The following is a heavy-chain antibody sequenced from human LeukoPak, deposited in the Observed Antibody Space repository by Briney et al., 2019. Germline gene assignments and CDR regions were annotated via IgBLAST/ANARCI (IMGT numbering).Heavy chain of an antibody. V-gene: IGHV4-39*01. CDR1: GGSISISNYY. CDR2: ISYSGT. CDR3: ARRASNPVGAIDY. Sequence: PSETLSLTCTVSGGSISISNYYWGWIPQPPGRGREWIGSISYSGTYYDPSLKSRLTIAVDTSKNHFSLNLRSVTAADTAVYYCARRASNPVGAIDYWGQGTLVTVSS. D-gene: IGHD1-26*01. J-gene: IGHJ4*02.